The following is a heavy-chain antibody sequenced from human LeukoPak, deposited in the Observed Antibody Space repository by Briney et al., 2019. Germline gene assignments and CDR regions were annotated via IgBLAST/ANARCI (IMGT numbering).Heavy chain of an antibody. CDR2: IYTSGGT. Sequence: SDTLSLTCTVSGGSISSYYWSWIRQPAGKGLECIGRIYTSGGTNYNPSLKRRVTMSVDTSKNQFSLRLSSVTAADTAVYYCARGLGRYSYGPYYFDYWGQGTLVTFSS. J-gene: IGHJ4*02. CDR3: ARGLGRYSYGPYYFDY. V-gene: IGHV4-4*07. CDR1: GGSISSYY. D-gene: IGHD5-18*01.